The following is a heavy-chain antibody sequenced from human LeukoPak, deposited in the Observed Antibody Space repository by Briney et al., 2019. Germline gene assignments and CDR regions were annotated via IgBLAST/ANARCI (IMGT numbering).Heavy chain of an antibody. CDR2: ICYSGST. V-gene: IGHV4-59*08. Sequence: PSETLSLTCTVSGGSISSYYWSWIRQPPGKGLEWIGYICYSGSTNYNPSLKSRVTISVDTSKNQFSLKLSSVTAADTAVYYCARHPWNYEGSWFDPWGQGTLVTVSS. J-gene: IGHJ5*02. D-gene: IGHD1-7*01. CDR1: GGSISSYY. CDR3: ARHPWNYEGSWFDP.